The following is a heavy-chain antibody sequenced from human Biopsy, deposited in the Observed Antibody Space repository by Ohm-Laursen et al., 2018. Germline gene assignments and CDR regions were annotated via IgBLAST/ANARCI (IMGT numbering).Heavy chain of an antibody. D-gene: IGHD3-22*01. Sequence: SETLSLTCNVSGGDINNYYWSWIRQPAGKGLEWIGRIYPGGSTNYNPSLKSRVTMSVDTSKKQLSLRLRSVTAADTAMYYCASVVLGPTNVAFDLWGQGTMVVVSS. CDR2: IYPGGST. CDR3: ASVVLGPTNVAFDL. CDR1: GGDINNYY. J-gene: IGHJ3*01. V-gene: IGHV4-4*07.